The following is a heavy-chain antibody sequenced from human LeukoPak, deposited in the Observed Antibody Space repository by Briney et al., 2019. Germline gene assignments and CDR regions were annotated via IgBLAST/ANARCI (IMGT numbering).Heavy chain of an antibody. CDR1: GGSISSSSYY. J-gene: IGHJ4*02. D-gene: IGHD4-17*01. CDR3: ASAYGDYAFDY. CDR2: IYTSGST. Sequence: SETLSLTCTVSGGSISSSSYYWSWIRQPAGKGLEWIGRIYTSGSTNYNPSLKSRVTISLDTSKNQFSLKLSSVTAADTAVYYCASAYGDYAFDYWGQGTLVTVSS. V-gene: IGHV4-61*02.